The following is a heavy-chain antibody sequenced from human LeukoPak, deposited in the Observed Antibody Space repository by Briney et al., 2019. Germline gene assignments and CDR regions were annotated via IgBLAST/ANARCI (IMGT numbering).Heavy chain of an antibody. CDR1: GFTFSSCA. V-gene: IGHV3-30*18. Sequence: GGSLRLSCAASGFTFSSCAMHWVRQAPGKGLEWVAVIANDGRDKHHADSVKGRFTISRDNSENTVYLQMNSLRSEDSGVYYCAKDKSFAAAGYHFDFWGQGALITVSS. J-gene: IGHJ4*02. CDR2: IANDGRDK. D-gene: IGHD6-25*01. CDR3: AKDKSFAAAGYHFDF.